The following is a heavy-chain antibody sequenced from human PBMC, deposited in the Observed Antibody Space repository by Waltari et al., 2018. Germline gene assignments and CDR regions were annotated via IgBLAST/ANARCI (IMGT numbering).Heavy chain of an antibody. CDR3: ARDQKPWELHRAEYFQH. Sequence: EVQLVESGGGLVQPGGSLRLSCAASGFTFSSYSMNWVRQAPGKGLELVSYISSSSSTIYYADSVKGRFTIARDNAKNSLYLQMNSLRAEDTAVYYCARDQKPWELHRAEYFQHWGQGTLVTVSS. J-gene: IGHJ1*01. CDR1: GFTFSSYS. V-gene: IGHV3-48*01. CDR2: ISSSSSTI. D-gene: IGHD1-26*01.